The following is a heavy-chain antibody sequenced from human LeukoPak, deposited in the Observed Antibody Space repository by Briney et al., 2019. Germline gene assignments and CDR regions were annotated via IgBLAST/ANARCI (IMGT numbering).Heavy chain of an antibody. CDR1: GGTFSSYA. Sequence: SVKVSCKASGGTFSSYAISWVRQAPGQGLELMGGIIPIFGTANYTQKFQGRVTITTDESTSTAYMELSSLRSEDTAVYYCARGPIHCSGGSCHTYYYYYMDVWGKGTTVTVSS. D-gene: IGHD2-15*01. CDR2: IIPIFGTA. V-gene: IGHV1-69*05. CDR3: ARGPIHCSGGSCHTYYYYYMDV. J-gene: IGHJ6*03.